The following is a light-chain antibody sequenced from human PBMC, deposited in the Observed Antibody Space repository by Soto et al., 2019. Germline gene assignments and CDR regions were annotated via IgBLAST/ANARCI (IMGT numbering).Light chain of an antibody. Sequence: DIQMTQSPSSLSASVGDTVTVTCRASQNINSYLNWYQQKPGKAPKLLIFGASRLQSGVPSRFSCSGSGTDYSLTICSLQPEDFATYYCQQSFSAPRYTFGQGTKLEIK. V-gene: IGKV1-39*01. J-gene: IGKJ2*01. CDR3: QQSFSAPRYT. CDR2: GAS. CDR1: QNINSY.